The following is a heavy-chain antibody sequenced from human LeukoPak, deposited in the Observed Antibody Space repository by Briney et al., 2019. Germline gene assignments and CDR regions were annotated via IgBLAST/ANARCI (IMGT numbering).Heavy chain of an antibody. CDR2: IHYSGVT. Sequence: SETLSLTCTVSGDSMNRGSYFWGWIRQPPGKGLEWIGGIHYSGVTCYNPSLKSRVTTSKDTSKSQFSLKLTSVTAADTAVYYCARLLGHAYWGQGILVAVSS. D-gene: IGHD2-8*02. CDR3: ARLLGHAY. V-gene: IGHV4-39*01. J-gene: IGHJ4*02. CDR1: GDSMNRGSYF.